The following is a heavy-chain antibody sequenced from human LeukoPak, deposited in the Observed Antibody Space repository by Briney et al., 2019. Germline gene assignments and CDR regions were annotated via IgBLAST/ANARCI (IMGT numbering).Heavy chain of an antibody. V-gene: IGHV4-34*01. CDR2: INHSGST. Sequence: SETLSLTCAVYGGSFSGYYWSWIRQPPGKGLEWIGEINHSGSTNYNPSLKSRVTISVDTSKNQFSLELSSVTAADTAVYYCARRNYGSGSYYLRGVLYYFDYWGQGTLVTVSS. D-gene: IGHD3-10*01. CDR3: ARRNYGSGSYYLRGVLYYFDY. CDR1: GGSFSGYY. J-gene: IGHJ4*02.